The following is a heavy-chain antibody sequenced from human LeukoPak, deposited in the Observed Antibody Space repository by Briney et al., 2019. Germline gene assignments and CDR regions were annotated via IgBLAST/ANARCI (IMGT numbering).Heavy chain of an antibody. CDR2: IIGTRNFI. CDR1: GFTFSRYT. CDR3: ARVINGYIDY. D-gene: IGHD2-8*01. J-gene: IGHJ4*02. V-gene: IGHV3-21*06. Sequence: PGGSLRLSCAAPGFTFSRYTIHWVRQTTGRGLEWVSSIIGTRNFIFYAESLKGRFTISRDNANNSVYLQMDTLRAEDTVVYYCARVINGYIDYWGQGTLVTVSS.